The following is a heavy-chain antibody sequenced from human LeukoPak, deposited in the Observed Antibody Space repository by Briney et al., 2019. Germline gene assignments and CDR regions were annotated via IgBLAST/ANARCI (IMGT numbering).Heavy chain of an antibody. J-gene: IGHJ4*02. Sequence: GGSLRLSCEASGFTFSSYAMSWVRQAPGKGLEWVSVISGSGDSTYYADSVKGRFTISRDNSKNTLYLQMNSLRAEDTAVYYCAKDLAYYDSSGYYRESGPFDYWGQGTLVTVSS. CDR3: AKDLAYYDSSGYYRESGPFDY. D-gene: IGHD3-22*01. CDR1: GFTFSSYA. V-gene: IGHV3-23*01. CDR2: ISGSGDST.